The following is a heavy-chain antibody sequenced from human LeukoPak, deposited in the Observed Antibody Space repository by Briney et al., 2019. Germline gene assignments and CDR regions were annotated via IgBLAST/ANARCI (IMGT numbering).Heavy chain of an antibody. CDR3: ARGIILRFLGQFDP. V-gene: IGHV1-69*13. CDR2: IIPIFGTA. CDR1: GGTFSSYA. J-gene: IGHJ5*02. D-gene: IGHD3-3*01. Sequence: SVKVSCKASGGTFSSYAISWVRQAPGQGLEWMGGIIPIFGTANYAQKFQGRVTITADESTSTAYMELSSLRPEDTAVYYCARGIILRFLGQFDPWGQGTLVTVSS.